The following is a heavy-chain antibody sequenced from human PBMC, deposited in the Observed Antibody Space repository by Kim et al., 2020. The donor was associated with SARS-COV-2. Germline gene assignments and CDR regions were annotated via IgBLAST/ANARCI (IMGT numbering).Heavy chain of an antibody. J-gene: IGHJ6*02. V-gene: IGHV1-46*01. D-gene: IGHD2-15*01. Sequence: AQKCEDRATSTRDTPTSTVYMKLRRLRAEDTAVYYCAREGVGYFYGMDVWGQGTTVTVSS. CDR3: AREGVGYFYGMDV.